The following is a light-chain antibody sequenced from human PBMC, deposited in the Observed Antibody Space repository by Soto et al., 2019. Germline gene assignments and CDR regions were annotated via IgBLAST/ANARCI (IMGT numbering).Light chain of an antibody. CDR3: NSYTSSSTLV. Sequence: QSVLTQPASVSGSPGQSITISCTGTSSNVGGYHYVSWYQHHSGTAPKLMIYEVSDRPSGVSNRFSGYKSGNTASLTISGRQAEDEADYYCNSYTSSSTLVFGGGTKLTVL. CDR1: SSNVGGYHY. V-gene: IGLV2-14*01. J-gene: IGLJ2*01. CDR2: EVS.